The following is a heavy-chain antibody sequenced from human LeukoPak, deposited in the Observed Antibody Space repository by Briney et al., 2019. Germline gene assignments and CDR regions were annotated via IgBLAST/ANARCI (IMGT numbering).Heavy chain of an antibody. CDR1: GFTFSSYW. Sequence: PGGSLRLSCAASGFTFSSYWMHWVRQAPGKGLVWVSRINSDGSSTSYADSVKGRFTISRDNAKNTLYLQMNSLRAEDTAVYYCARDLATYDFWSGYYYYGMDVWGQGTTVTVSS. D-gene: IGHD3-3*01. CDR2: INSDGSST. J-gene: IGHJ6*02. V-gene: IGHV3-74*01. CDR3: ARDLATYDFWSGYYYYGMDV.